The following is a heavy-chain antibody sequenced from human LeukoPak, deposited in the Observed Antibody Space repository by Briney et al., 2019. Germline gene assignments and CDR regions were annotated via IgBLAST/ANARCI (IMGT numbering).Heavy chain of an antibody. J-gene: IGHJ1*01. CDR3: ARASSGYYAYHLDFQH. Sequence: ASVKVSCKAFGGTFSSYAISWVRQAPGQGLEWMGGIIPIFGTANYAQKFQGRVTITADESTSTAYMELSSLRSEDTAVYYCARASSGYYAYHLDFQHWGQGTLVTVSS. V-gene: IGHV1-69*13. CDR2: IIPIFGTA. D-gene: IGHD3-22*01. CDR1: GGTFSSYA.